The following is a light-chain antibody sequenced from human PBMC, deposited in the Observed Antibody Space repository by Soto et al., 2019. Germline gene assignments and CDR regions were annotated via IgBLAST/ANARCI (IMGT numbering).Light chain of an antibody. J-gene: IGKJ2*01. V-gene: IGKV1-33*01. Sequence: DIQMTQSPSSLSASVGDRVTITCQASQDISNYLNWYQQKPGKAPRILIYDASNLETGVPSRFSGSGSWTDFTFPISSLQPEDISTNYCQQYDNLPRYTFGQGTKLEIK. CDR1: QDISNY. CDR3: QQYDNLPRYT. CDR2: DAS.